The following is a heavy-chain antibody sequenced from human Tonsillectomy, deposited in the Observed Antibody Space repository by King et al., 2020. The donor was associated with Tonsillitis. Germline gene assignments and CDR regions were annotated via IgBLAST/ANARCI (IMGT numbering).Heavy chain of an antibody. J-gene: IGHJ4*02. D-gene: IGHD3-22*01. CDR3: AKDLLSVVVSTRAFDY. Sequence: VQLVESGGGVVQPGGSLSLSCAASGFTFSSYTMHWVRQAPGRGLEWVAFIRYDGSSKYYADSVKGRFTISRDNSKNTLYLQMNSLRAEDTAVYYCAKDLLSVVVSTRAFDYWGQGTLVTVSS. V-gene: IGHV3-30*02. CDR1: GFTFSSYT. CDR2: IRYDGSSK.